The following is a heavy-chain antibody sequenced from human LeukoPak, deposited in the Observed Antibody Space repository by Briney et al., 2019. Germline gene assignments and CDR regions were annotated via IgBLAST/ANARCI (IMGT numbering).Heavy chain of an antibody. V-gene: IGHV3-23*01. CDR3: AKERYCSSTSCYTGIFDY. Sequence: PGGSLRLSCAASGFTFSTYAMSWVRQAPGKGLEWVSGISGSGGSTYYADSVKGRFTISRDNSKNTLYLQMNSLRAEDTAVYYCAKERYCSSTSCYTGIFDYWGRGTLVTVSS. CDR2: ISGSGGST. J-gene: IGHJ4*02. CDR1: GFTFSTYA. D-gene: IGHD2-2*02.